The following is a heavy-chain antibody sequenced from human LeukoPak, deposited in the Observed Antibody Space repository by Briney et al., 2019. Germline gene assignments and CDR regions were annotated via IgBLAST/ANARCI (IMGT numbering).Heavy chain of an antibody. CDR1: GGTFSSYA. J-gene: IGHJ6*02. CDR2: IIPILGIA. V-gene: IGHV1-69*04. Sequence: SVKVSCKASGGTFSSYAISWVRQAPGQGLEWMGRIIPILGIANYAQKFQGRVTITADKSTSTAYMELSSLRSEDTAVYYCAKGQQWPPFYYYYGMDVWGQGTTDTVSS. D-gene: IGHD6-19*01. CDR3: AKGQQWPPFYYYYGMDV.